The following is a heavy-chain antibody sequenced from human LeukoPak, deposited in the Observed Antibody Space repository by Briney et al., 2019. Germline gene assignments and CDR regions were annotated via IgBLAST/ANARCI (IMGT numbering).Heavy chain of an antibody. J-gene: IGHJ4*02. CDR1: GFTFSSYA. V-gene: IGHV3-23*01. Sequence: GGSPRLSCAASGFTFSSYAMSWVRQAPGKGLEWVSAISGSGGSTYYADSVKGRFTISRGNSKNTLYLQMNSLRAEDTAVYYCARNWGSGYFDYWGQGTLVTVSS. CDR3: ARNWGSGYFDY. D-gene: IGHD7-27*01. CDR2: ISGSGGST.